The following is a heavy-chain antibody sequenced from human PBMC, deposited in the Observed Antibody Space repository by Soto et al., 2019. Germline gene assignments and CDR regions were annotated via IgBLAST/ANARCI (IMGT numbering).Heavy chain of an antibody. CDR3: ARGTPYHRNDDWFDT. V-gene: IGHV4-59*01. J-gene: IGHJ5*02. CDR2: IHYTGNT. Sequence: QVRLHESGPGLVKPSETLSLTCTVSGGSISDYYWNWIRQPPGKGLEWIGFIHYTGNTNYNPSLKSRGAIAVDTAKNQVAVKVTSATAADTAVYYCARGTPYHRNDDWFDTWGQGTLVTVSS. CDR1: GGSISDYY.